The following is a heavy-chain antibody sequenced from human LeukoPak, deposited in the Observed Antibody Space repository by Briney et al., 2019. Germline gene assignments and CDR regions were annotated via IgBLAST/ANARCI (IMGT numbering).Heavy chain of an antibody. D-gene: IGHD3-22*01. CDR1: GFTFSDYY. J-gene: IGHJ4*02. CDR2: ISSNGGST. CDR3: ARDRGGSAYYYYFDY. V-gene: IGHV3-64*02. Sequence: SGGSLRLSCAASGFTFSDYYMSWIRQAPGKGLEYVSAISSNGGSTYYADSVKGRFTISRDNSKNTLYLQMGSLRAEDMAVYYCARDRGGSAYYYYFDYWGQGTLVTVSS.